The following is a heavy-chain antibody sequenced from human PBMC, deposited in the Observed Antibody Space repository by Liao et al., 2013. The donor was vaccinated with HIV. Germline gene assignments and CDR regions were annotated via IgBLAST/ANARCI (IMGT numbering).Heavy chain of an antibody. J-gene: IGHJ4*02. CDR2: INHSGRT. V-gene: IGHV4-34*01. D-gene: IGHD3-3*01. CDR3: ARGRPLRYFDW. CDR1: IGSFGGYY. Sequence: VQLQQWGTGLLKPSETLSRTCAVYIGSFGGYYWSWIRQAPGKGLEWIGEINHSGRTNYNPSLKSRVTLSVDTSKNQFSLKLISVTAADTAVYYCARGRPLRYFDWWGQGTLVTVSS.